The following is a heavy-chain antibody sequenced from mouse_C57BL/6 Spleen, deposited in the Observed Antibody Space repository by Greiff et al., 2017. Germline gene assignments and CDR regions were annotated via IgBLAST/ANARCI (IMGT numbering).Heavy chain of an antibody. J-gene: IGHJ3*01. V-gene: IGHV1-69*01. CDR3: ARRDDGYYDY. Sequence: QVQLQQPGAELVMPGASVKLSCKASGYTFTSYWMHWVKQRPGQGLEWTGEIDPSDSYTNYNQKFKGKSTLTVDKSSSTAYMQLSSLTSEDSAVYYCARRDDGYYDYWGQGTLVTVSA. CDR2: IDPSDSYT. CDR1: GYTFTSYW. D-gene: IGHD2-3*01.